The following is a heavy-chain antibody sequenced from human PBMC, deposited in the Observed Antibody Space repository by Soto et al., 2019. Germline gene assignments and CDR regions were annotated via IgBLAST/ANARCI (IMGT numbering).Heavy chain of an antibody. V-gene: IGHV3-48*01. CDR1: GFTFSSYS. D-gene: IGHD5-12*01. CDR2: ISSSSSTI. CDR3: ARPATIRVSGWFDP. Sequence: GGSLRLSCAASGFTFSSYSMNWVRQAPGKGLEWVSYISSSSSTIYYADSVKGRFTISRDNAKNSLYLQMNSLRAEDTAVYYCARPATIRVSGWFDPWGQGTLVTVSS. J-gene: IGHJ5*02.